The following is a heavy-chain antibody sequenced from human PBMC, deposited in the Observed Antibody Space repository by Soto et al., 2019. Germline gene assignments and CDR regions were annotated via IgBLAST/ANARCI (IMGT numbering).Heavy chain of an antibody. J-gene: IGHJ6*02. Sequence: PLSLTCSVSGGSISDGVYYWSLIRQHPGKGLEWIGYIYYSGSTYYNPSLKSRVTISVDTSKNQFSLKLSSVTAADTAVYYSARGSSGTNSVDVWGQGTTVTVSS. CDR1: GGSISDGVYY. CDR3: ARGSSGTNSVDV. V-gene: IGHV4-31*03. D-gene: IGHD3-10*01. CDR2: IYYSGST.